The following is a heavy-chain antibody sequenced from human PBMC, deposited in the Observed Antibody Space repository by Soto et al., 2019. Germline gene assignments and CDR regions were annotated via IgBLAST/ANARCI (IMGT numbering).Heavy chain of an antibody. CDR2: ISSSSSYI. CDR1: GFTFSSYS. D-gene: IGHD3-3*01. CDR3: ARGLEWLSPHPTYYFDY. V-gene: IGHV3-21*01. J-gene: IGHJ4*02. Sequence: EVQLVESGGGLVKPGGSLRLSCAASGFTFSSYSMNWVRQAPGKGLEWVSSISSSSSYIYYADSVKGRFTISRDNAKNSLYLQMNSLRAEDTAVYYCARGLEWLSPHPTYYFDYWGQGTLVTVSS.